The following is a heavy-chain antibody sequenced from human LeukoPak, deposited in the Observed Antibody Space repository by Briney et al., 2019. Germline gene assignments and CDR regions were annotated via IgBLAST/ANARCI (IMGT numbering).Heavy chain of an antibody. CDR3: AREGGYGGVFDY. V-gene: IGHV3-7*05. CDR1: GFTFSRYW. D-gene: IGHD5-12*01. CDR2: IKQDGSQK. Sequence: VQPGGSLILSCAASGFTFSRYWMSWVRQAPGKGLEWVANIKQDGSQKYYVDSVKGRFTISRDNPKNSLYLQMNSLRAEDTAVYYCAREGGYGGVFDYWGQGSLVTVSS. J-gene: IGHJ4*02.